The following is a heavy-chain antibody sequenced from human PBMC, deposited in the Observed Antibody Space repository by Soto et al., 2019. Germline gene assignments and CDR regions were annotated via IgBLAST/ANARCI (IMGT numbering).Heavy chain of an antibody. CDR3: ARDLGRLSGYDSFDY. D-gene: IGHD5-12*01. V-gene: IGHV3-74*01. J-gene: IGHJ4*02. Sequence: EVQLVESGGGLVQPGGSLRLSCAASGFTFSSYWMHWVRQAPGKGLVWVSRINSDGSSTSYADSVKGRFTISRDNAKNTLYLQMNSLRAEDTAVYYCARDLGRLSGYDSFDYWGQGTLVTVSS. CDR1: GFTFSSYW. CDR2: INSDGSST.